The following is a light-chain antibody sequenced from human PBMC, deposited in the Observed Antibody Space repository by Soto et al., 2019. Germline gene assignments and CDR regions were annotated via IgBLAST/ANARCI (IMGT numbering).Light chain of an antibody. V-gene: IGKV3-20*01. CDR2: GAS. J-gene: IGKJ2*01. Sequence: EIVLTQSPGTLSLSPGERVTLSCRASQSVSSSYLAWYQQKPAQAPRLLIYGASNRATGIPDRFSGSGSGTDFTLTISRLEPEDFAVYYCQQYCGSPPYTFGQGTKLEIK. CDR1: QSVSSSY. CDR3: QQYCGSPPYT.